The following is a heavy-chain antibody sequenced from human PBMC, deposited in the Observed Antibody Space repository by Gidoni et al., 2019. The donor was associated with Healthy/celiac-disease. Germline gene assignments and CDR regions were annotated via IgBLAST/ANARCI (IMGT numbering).Heavy chain of an antibody. CDR1: GGSISSYY. D-gene: IGHD1-1*01. CDR2: ISYSGST. J-gene: IGHJ4*02. Sequence: QVQLQESGPGLVKPSETLSLTCTVSGGSISSYYWSWIRQPPGKGLEWIGYISYSGSTNYNPSLKSRVTISVDTSKNQFSLKLSSVTAADTAVYYCASTLGTTGTPFDYWGQGTLVTVSS. CDR3: ASTLGTTGTPFDY. V-gene: IGHV4-59*08.